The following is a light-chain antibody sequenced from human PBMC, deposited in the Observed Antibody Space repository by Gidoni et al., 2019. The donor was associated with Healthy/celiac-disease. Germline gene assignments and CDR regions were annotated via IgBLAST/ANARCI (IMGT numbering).Light chain of an antibody. J-gene: IGKJ2*01. CDR1: QSVSSSY. V-gene: IGKV3-20*01. Sequence: EIVLPQSPGTLSLSPGERATLSCRASQSVSSSYLAWYQQKPGQAPRLLIYGASSRATGIPDRFSGSGSGTDFTLTISRLEPEDFAVYYCQQYGSPWTFGQGTKLEIK. CDR2: GAS. CDR3: QQYGSPWT.